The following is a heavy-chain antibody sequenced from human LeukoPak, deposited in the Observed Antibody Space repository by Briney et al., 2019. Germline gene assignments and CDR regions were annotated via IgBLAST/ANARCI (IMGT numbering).Heavy chain of an antibody. D-gene: IGHD5-12*01. J-gene: IGHJ3*02. CDR3: ARLYSGYAGGRFDT. CDR1: GGSISSGDYY. V-gene: IGHV4-30-4*08. CDR2: IYYSGST. Sequence: SETLSLTCSVSGGSISSGDYYWSWIRQPPGKGLEWIGYIYYSGSTHYNPSLKRRVSISVDTSKNQFSLKLSYVTAADTAMYYCARLYSGYAGGRFDTWGQGTKVTVFS.